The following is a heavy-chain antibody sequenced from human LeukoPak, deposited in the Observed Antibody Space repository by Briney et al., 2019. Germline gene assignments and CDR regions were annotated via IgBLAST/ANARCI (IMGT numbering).Heavy chain of an antibody. J-gene: IGHJ4*02. D-gene: IGHD6-19*01. CDR3: ARHASVDGNWPRPLDY. CDR2: VYYSGST. CDR1: GGSISSSNYY. V-gene: IGHV4-39*01. Sequence: SETLSLTCTVSGGSISSSNYYWGWIRQPPGKGLEWIGNVYYSGSTYYKPSLKTRVTISVDTSKNQFSLKLTSVTAADTAVYYCARHASVDGNWPRPLDYWGQGSLVTVSS.